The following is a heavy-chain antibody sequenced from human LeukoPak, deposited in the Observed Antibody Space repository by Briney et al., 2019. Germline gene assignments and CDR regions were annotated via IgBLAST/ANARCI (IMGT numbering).Heavy chain of an antibody. CDR3: ARGVGNYRYYFDF. D-gene: IGHD3-22*01. CDR2: ITSTSSYV. V-gene: IGHV3-21*01. Sequence: GGSLRLSCEASGFTFSTYNMNWVRQAPGKRLEWVSSITSTSSYVFYADSVKGRFTISRDNGKNSLYLQMNSLRAEDTAVYYCARGVGNYRYYFDFWGQGTLVTVSS. J-gene: IGHJ4*02. CDR1: GFTFSTYN.